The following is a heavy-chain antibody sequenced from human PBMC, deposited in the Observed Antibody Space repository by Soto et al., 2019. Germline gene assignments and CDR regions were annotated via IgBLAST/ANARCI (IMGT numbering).Heavy chain of an antibody. Sequence: EVQLLESGGGLVKPGGSLRLSCAASGFTFSSYSMNWVRQAPGKGLEWVSSISSSSSYIYYADSVKGRFTISRDNAKNSRYLQMNSLRAEDTAVYYCARSLAAAGFDPWGQGTLVTVSS. J-gene: IGHJ5*02. D-gene: IGHD6-13*01. V-gene: IGHV3-21*01. CDR2: ISSSSSYI. CDR1: GFTFSSYS. CDR3: ARSLAAAGFDP.